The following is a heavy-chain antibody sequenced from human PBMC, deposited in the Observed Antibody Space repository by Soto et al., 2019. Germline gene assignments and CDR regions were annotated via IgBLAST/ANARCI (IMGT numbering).Heavy chain of an antibody. Sequence: SETLSLTCTVSGGSISSYYWSWIRQPPGKGLEWIGEINHSGSTNYNPSLKSRATISVDTSKNQFSLKLSSVTAADTAVYYCARERSSSSISYGMDVWGQGTTVTVSS. CDR1: GGSISSYY. CDR2: INHSGST. V-gene: IGHV4-34*01. D-gene: IGHD6-6*01. J-gene: IGHJ6*02. CDR3: ARERSSSSISYGMDV.